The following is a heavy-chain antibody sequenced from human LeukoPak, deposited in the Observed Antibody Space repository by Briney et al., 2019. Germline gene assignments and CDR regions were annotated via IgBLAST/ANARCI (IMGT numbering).Heavy chain of an antibody. J-gene: IGHJ3*02. CDR1: GFTFSSYA. CDR2: ISGSGGST. V-gene: IGHV3-23*01. CDR3: ARDGVENYDYVWGSYRRDAFDI. D-gene: IGHD3-16*02. Sequence: PGGSLRLSCAASGFTFSSYAMSWVRQAPGKGLEWVSAISGSGGSTYYADSVKGRFTISRDNSKNTLYLQMNSLRAEDTAVYYCARDGVENYDYVWGSYRRDAFDIWGQGTMVTVSS.